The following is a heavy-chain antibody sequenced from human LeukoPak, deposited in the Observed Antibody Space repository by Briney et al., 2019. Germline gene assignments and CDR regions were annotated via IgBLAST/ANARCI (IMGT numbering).Heavy chain of an antibody. CDR1: GGSISSYY. J-gene: IGHJ4*02. CDR2: IYYSGST. Sequence: SETLSLTCTVSGGSISSYYWSWIRQPPGKGLEWIGYIYYSGSTNYNPSLKSRVSISVDTSTNQFSLKLSSVTAADTAVYFCARGREPARPPLGYWGQGTLVTVSS. V-gene: IGHV4-59*12. CDR3: ARGREPARPPLGY. D-gene: IGHD1-14*01.